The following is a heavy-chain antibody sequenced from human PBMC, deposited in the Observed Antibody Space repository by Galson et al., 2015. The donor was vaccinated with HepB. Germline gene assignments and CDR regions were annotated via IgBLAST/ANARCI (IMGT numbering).Heavy chain of an antibody. Sequence: SVKVSCKASGYTFTDYYIHWVRQAPGQGLEWMGWINPHSGGTNYAQNFQGRVTMTRDTSISTAYMELSRLRSDDTAVYCCAWSPNSYYFDYWGQGTLVPVSS. V-gene: IGHV1-2*02. CDR3: AWSPNSYYFDY. CDR1: GYTFTDYY. J-gene: IGHJ4*02. CDR2: INPHSGGT.